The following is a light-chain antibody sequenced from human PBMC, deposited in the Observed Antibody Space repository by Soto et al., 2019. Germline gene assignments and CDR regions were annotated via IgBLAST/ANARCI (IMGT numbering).Light chain of an antibody. CDR1: SGSIASNY. Sequence: NFMLTQPHAVSESPGKTVTISCTRSSGSIASNYVHWYQQRPGSSPSTVILEDDQRPSGVPDRFSGSIDSSSNSASLTISGLQTEDEATYYCQSYDDNNGEIFGTGTKLTVL. CDR2: EDD. CDR3: QSYDDNNGEI. V-gene: IGLV6-57*01. J-gene: IGLJ1*01.